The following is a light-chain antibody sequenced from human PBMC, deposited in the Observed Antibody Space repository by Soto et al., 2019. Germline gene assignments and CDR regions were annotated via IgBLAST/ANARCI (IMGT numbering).Light chain of an antibody. J-gene: IGLJ1*01. CDR2: DVS. V-gene: IGLV2-11*01. CDR1: SSDVGGYNY. CDR3: CSYAGSDTYV. Sequence: QSALTQPRSVSGSPGQSVTISCTGTSSDVGGYNYVSWYQQHPGKAPKVMIYDVSKRPSGVPDRFSGSKSGNTASLTISGLQAEDEADYYFCSYAGSDTYVFVTGTKLTVL.